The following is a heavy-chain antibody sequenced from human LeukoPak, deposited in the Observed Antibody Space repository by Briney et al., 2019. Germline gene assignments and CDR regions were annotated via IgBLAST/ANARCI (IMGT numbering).Heavy chain of an antibody. CDR2: IWYDGSNK. V-gene: IGHV3-33*01. CDR3: ARDDRESFDY. J-gene: IGHJ4*02. Sequence: GRSLRLSCAASGFTFSSYGMHWVRQAPGKGLEWVAVIWYDGSNKYYADSVKSRFTISRDNSKNTLYLQMNSLRAEDTAVYYCARDDRESFDYWGQGTLVTVSS. D-gene: IGHD3-16*02. CDR1: GFTFSSYG.